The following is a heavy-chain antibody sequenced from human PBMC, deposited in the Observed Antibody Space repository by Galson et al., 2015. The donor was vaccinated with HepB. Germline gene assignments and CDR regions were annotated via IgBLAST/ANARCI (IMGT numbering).Heavy chain of an antibody. Sequence: QSGAEVKKPGESLKISCKGSGYSFTSYWIGWVRQMPGKGLEWMGIIYPDDSDTRYSPSFQGQVTISADKSVTTAYLQWSSLKASDTAMYYCARGEGIAVAGVYFQHWGQGTLVTVPS. CDR2: IYPDDSDT. V-gene: IGHV5-51*01. CDR1: GYSFTSYW. J-gene: IGHJ1*01. CDR3: ARGEGIAVAGVYFQH. D-gene: IGHD6-19*01.